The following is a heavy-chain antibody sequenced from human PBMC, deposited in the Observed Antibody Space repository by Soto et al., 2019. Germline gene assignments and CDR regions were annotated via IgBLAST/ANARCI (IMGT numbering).Heavy chain of an antibody. D-gene: IGHD4-17*01. Sequence: QVQLVESGGGVVQPGRSLRLSCAASGFTFSSYGMHWVRQAPGKGLEWVAVIWYDGSNKYYADSVKGRFTISRDNSKNTPYLQMNTLRAEDTAVYYCAGEEDYGDFDYWGQGTLVTVSS. CDR1: GFTFSSYG. CDR3: AGEEDYGDFDY. J-gene: IGHJ4*02. V-gene: IGHV3-33*01. CDR2: IWYDGSNK.